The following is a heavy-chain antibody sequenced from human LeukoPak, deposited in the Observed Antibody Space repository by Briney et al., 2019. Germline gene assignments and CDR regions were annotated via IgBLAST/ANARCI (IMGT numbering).Heavy chain of an antibody. J-gene: IGHJ4*02. CDR3: TRVGYIDEGIDY. V-gene: IGHV3-74*01. Sequence: GGSLRLSCAASGFILSSTWMHWVRQAPGKGLVWVSRINSDATSTSYADSARGRFTISRDNAKNSLYLQMNSLRAEDTAIYYCTRVGYIDEGIDYWGQGTLVTVSS. CDR2: INSDATST. CDR1: GFILSSTW. D-gene: IGHD5-24*01.